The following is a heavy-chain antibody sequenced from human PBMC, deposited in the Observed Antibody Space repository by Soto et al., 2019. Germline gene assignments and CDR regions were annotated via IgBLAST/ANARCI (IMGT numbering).Heavy chain of an antibody. Sequence: NPSETLSLTCTVSGGSISSSSYYWGWIRQPPGKGLEWIGSIYYSGSTYYNPSLKSRVTISVDTSKNQFSLKLSSVTAADTAVYYCARQAGIQLWFGGGYFDYWGQGTLVTVSS. J-gene: IGHJ4*02. CDR3: ARQAGIQLWFGGGYFDY. D-gene: IGHD5-18*01. CDR1: GGSISSSSYY. V-gene: IGHV4-39*01. CDR2: IYYSGST.